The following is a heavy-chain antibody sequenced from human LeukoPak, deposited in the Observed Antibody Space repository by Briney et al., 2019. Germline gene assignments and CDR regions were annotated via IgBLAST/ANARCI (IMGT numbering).Heavy chain of an antibody. Sequence: ASVKVSCKASGYTFTGYYMHWVRQAPGQGLEWMGIINPSGGSTSYAQKFQGRVTMTRDMSTSTVYMELSSLRSEDTAVYYCARDTYYGSGSYLGWFDPWGQGTLVTVSS. CDR3: ARDTYYGSGSYLGWFDP. J-gene: IGHJ5*02. V-gene: IGHV1-46*01. D-gene: IGHD3-10*01. CDR2: INPSGGST. CDR1: GYTFTGYY.